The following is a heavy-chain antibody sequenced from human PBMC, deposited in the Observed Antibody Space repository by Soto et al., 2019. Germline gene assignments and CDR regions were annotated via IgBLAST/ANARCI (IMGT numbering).Heavy chain of an antibody. CDR3: ARGGTMVRGVSYYYYYGMDV. CDR2: IYHSGST. CDR1: GGSISSGGYS. Sequence: SETLSLTXAVSGGSISSGGYSWSWIRQPPGKGLEWIGYIYHSGSTYYNPSLKSRVTISVDRSKNQFSLKLSSVTAADTAVYYCARGGTMVRGVSYYYYYGMDVWGQGTTVTVSS. V-gene: IGHV4-30-2*01. J-gene: IGHJ6*02. D-gene: IGHD3-10*01.